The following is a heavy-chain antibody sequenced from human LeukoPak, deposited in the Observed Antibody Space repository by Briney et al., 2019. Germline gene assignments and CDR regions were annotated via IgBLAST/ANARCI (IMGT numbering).Heavy chain of an antibody. CDR2: INHSGST. V-gene: IGHV4-34*01. J-gene: IGHJ4*01. Sequence: SETLSLTCAVYGGSFSGYYWSWIRQPPGKGLEWIGEINHSGSTNYNPSLKSRVTISVDTSKNQFSLKLGSVTAADTAVYYCARGLPIVVVPAVDYFDYWGQGTLVTVSS. CDR3: ARGLPIVVVPAVDYFDY. D-gene: IGHD2-2*01. CDR1: GGSFSGYY.